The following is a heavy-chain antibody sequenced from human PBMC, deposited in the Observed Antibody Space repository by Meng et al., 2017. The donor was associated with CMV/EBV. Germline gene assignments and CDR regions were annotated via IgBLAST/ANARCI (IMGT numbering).Heavy chain of an antibody. D-gene: IGHD1-26*01. J-gene: IGHJ3*02. CDR2: VSGCDGET. CDR3: VRDWECIARSDFFDI. CDR1: GYTFSGYG. Sequence: GESLKISRKASGYTFSGYGISWVRQAPGQGLEWMGWVSGCDGETNYAQEIEGRVTMTTDTSTSTVYMELRSLRSDDTAVYYCVRDWECIARSDFFDIWGQGTTVTVSS. V-gene: IGHV1-18*01.